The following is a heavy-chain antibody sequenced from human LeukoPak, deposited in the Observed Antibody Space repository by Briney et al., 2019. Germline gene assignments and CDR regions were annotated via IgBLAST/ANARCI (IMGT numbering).Heavy chain of an antibody. Sequence: PGRSLRLSCAASGFTFSSYGMHWVRQAPGKGLEWVAVIWYDGSNKYYADSVKGRFTTSRDNSKNTLYLQMNSPRAEDTAVYYCARDAGHHYDFWSGYFSSDAGRPFDIWGQGTMVTVSS. J-gene: IGHJ3*02. CDR2: IWYDGSNK. CDR3: ARDAGHHYDFWSGYFSSDAGRPFDI. CDR1: GFTFSSYG. V-gene: IGHV3-33*01. D-gene: IGHD3-3*01.